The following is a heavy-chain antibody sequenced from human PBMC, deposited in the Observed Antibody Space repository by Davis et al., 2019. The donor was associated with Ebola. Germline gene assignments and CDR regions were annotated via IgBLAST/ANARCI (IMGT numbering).Heavy chain of an antibody. Sequence: GESLKIFCAASGFIFSSYAMSWVRQAPGKGLEWVSSISVRSITYHADSVKGRFTIPRDNSKNTLYLQMNSLRAEDTAVYYCAKVHPPTTVTTGWFDPWGQGTLVTVSS. J-gene: IGHJ5*02. D-gene: IGHD4-17*01. V-gene: IGHV3-23*01. CDR1: GFIFSSYA. CDR2: ISVRSIT. CDR3: AKVHPPTTVTTGWFDP.